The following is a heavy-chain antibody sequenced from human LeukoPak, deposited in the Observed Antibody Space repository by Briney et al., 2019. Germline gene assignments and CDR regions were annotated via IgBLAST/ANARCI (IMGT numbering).Heavy chain of an antibody. V-gene: IGHV4-59*08. CDR3: ARRDSRVSCLDY. CDR1: GGSISSYY. J-gene: IGHJ4*02. CDR2: IYYSVTT. Sequence: SETLSLTCTVSGGSISSYYWSWIRQTPGQGLEWIGYIYYSVTTNYNPSIKRRVTISIDPSKNQFSLRVTSVTAADTAVYYCARRDSRVSCLDYWGQGTLVSVSS. D-gene: IGHD6-13*01.